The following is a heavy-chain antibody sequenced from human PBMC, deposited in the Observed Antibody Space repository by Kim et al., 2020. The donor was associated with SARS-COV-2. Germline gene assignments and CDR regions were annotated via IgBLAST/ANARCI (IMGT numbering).Heavy chain of an antibody. V-gene: IGHV3-7*01. CDR1: GFTFSSYW. J-gene: IGHJ6*02. D-gene: IGHD3-22*01. CDR3: ARARITMIVGWRMDV. CDR2: IKQDGSEK. Sequence: GGSLRLSCAASGFTFSSYWMSWVRQAPGKGLEWVANIKQDGSEKYYVDSVKCRFTISRDNAKNSLYLQMNSLRAEDTAVYYCARARITMIVGWRMDVWSQGTTVTVSS.